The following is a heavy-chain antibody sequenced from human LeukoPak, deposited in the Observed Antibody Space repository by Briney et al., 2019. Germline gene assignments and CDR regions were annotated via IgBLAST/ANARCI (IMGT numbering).Heavy chain of an antibody. CDR3: TRPDYYRGAESYGGDY. J-gene: IGHJ4*02. CDR1: GFTFSRYG. V-gene: IGHV3-30*03. D-gene: IGHD3-10*01. Sequence: GGSLRLSCAASGFTFSRYGMHWVRQAPGKGLEWVAVISYDGSNKYYEDSVKGRFTISRDNAKNSLSLQMNSLRADDTAVYYCTRPDYYRGAESYGGDYWGQGTLVTVSS. CDR2: ISYDGSNK.